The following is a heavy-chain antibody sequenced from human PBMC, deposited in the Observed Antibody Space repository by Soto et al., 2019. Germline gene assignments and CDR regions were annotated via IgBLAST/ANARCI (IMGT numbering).Heavy chain of an antibody. Sequence: GGSLRLSCSASGCTFSSYVMNWVRQAPGKGLEYVSGITSNGGSTFYADSVKGRFIISRDNSQNTVYLQMSSLTTADTAVYYCLVASAAYWGQGTQVTVSS. CDR2: ITSNGGST. V-gene: IGHV3-64D*06. J-gene: IGHJ4*02. D-gene: IGHD6-13*01. CDR1: GCTFSSYV. CDR3: LVASAAY.